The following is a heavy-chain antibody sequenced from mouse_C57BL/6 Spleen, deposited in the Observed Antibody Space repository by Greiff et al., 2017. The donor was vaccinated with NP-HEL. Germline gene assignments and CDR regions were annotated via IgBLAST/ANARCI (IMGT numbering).Heavy chain of an antibody. V-gene: IGHV5-17*01. D-gene: IGHD1-1*01. J-gene: IGHJ1*01. CDR1: GFTFSDYG. CDR2: ISSGSSTI. Sequence: EVQLVESGGGLVKPGGSLKLSCAASGFTFSDYGMHWVRQAPEKGLEWVAYISSGSSTIYYADTVKGRFTISRDNAKNTLFLQQTSLRSEDTAMYYCARCYYGSSFYWYFDVWGPGTTVTVSS. CDR3: ARCYYGSSFYWYFDV.